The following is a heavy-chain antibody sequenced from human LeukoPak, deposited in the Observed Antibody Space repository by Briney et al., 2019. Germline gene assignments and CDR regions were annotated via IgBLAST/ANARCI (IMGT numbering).Heavy chain of an antibody. J-gene: IGHJ4*02. Sequence: GGSLRLSCAASGFPFGSYWMHWVRQAPGKGLMWVSRVKHDGSGASYADSVKGRFPISRDNARNTLYLEMNSLRAEDTAVYYCARDSETSYWGWGQGTLVTVSS. CDR1: GFPFGSYW. V-gene: IGHV3-74*01. CDR2: VKHDGSGA. CDR3: ARDSETSYWG. D-gene: IGHD7-27*01.